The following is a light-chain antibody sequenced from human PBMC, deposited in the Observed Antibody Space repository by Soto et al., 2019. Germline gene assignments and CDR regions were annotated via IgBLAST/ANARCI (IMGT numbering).Light chain of an antibody. CDR3: QQYYSSPYT. Sequence: DIVMTQSPDSLAVSLGERATINCKSSQSVLYSSNNKNYLAWYQQKPVQPPKLLIYWASTRGSGVPDRFSGSGSGTDFTLTISSLQAEDVAVYYCQQYYSSPYTFGQGTKLEIK. CDR2: WAS. J-gene: IGKJ2*01. CDR1: QSVLYSSNNKNY. V-gene: IGKV4-1*01.